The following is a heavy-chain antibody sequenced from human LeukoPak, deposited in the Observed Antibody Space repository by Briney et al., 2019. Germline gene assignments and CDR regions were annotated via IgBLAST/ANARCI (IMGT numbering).Heavy chain of an antibody. CDR1: GGSISSYY. V-gene: IGHV4-59*01. CDR2: IYYSGST. J-gene: IGHJ3*02. CDR3: ARGHSYGYRVASDI. Sequence: SETLSLTCTVSGGSISSYYWSWVRQPPGKGLEWIGYIYYSGSTNYNPSLKSRVTISVDTSKNQFSLKLSSVTAADTAVYYCARGHSYGYRVASDIWGQGTMVTVSS. D-gene: IGHD5-18*01.